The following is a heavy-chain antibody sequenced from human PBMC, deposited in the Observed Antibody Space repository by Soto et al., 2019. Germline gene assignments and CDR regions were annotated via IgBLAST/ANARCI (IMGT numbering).Heavy chain of an antibody. D-gene: IGHD1-26*01. CDR1: GYTFTGYY. V-gene: IGHV1-2*02. J-gene: IGHJ3*02. CDR3: ARDLSVGASRHDAFDI. Sequence: ASVKVSCKASGYTFTGYYMHWVRQAPGQGLEWMGWINPNSGGTNYAQKFQGRVTMTRDTSISTAHMELSRLRSDDTAVYYCARDLSVGASRHDAFDIWGQGTMGTVSS. CDR2: INPNSGGT.